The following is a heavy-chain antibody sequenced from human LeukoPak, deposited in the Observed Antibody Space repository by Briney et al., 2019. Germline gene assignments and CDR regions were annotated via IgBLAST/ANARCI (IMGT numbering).Heavy chain of an antibody. CDR2: INHRGST. CDR3: AGSDLGYCSGGSCYSPWFDP. D-gene: IGHD2-15*01. J-gene: IGHJ5*02. Sequence: PSETLSLTCAVYGGSFSGYYWSWIRQPPGKGLEWIGEINHRGSTNYNPSLKSRVTISVDTSKNQFSLKLSSVTAADTAVYYCAGSDLGYCSGGSCYSPWFDPWGQGTLVTVSS. CDR1: GGSFSGYY. V-gene: IGHV4-34*01.